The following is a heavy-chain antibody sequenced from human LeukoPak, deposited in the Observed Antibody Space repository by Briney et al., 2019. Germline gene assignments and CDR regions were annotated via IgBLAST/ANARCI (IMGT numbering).Heavy chain of an antibody. CDR2: INPNSGGT. CDR1: GYTFSGYY. Sequence: PGASVKVSCKASGYTFSGYYMHWVRQAPGQGLEWMGWINPNSGGTNYAQKIQGRVTMTRDTSISTAYMELSRLRSDDTAVYYCARGTIAVAGTGFDYWAKGTLVTVSS. J-gene: IGHJ4*02. V-gene: IGHV1-2*02. D-gene: IGHD6-19*01. CDR3: ARGTIAVAGTGFDY.